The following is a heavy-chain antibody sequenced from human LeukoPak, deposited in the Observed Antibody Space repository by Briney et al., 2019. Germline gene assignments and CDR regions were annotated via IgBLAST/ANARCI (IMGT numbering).Heavy chain of an antibody. CDR2: IIPNSGGT. Sequence: ASVKVSCKASGYTLTDYYMHWVRQAPGQGPEWMGWIIPNSGGTNQAQKFQGRVTMTSDTSISTAYMELNRLTSDDTAMYYCTRDGTGGQASDIWGQGTMVTVSS. CDR3: TRDGTGGQASDI. D-gene: IGHD3/OR15-3a*01. V-gene: IGHV1-2*02. J-gene: IGHJ3*02. CDR1: GYTLTDYY.